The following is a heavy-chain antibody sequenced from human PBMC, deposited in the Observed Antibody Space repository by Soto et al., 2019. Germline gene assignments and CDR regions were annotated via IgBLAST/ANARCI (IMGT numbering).Heavy chain of an antibody. CDR2: ISAYNGNT. D-gene: IGHD2-2*01. V-gene: IGHV1-18*01. Sequence: ASVKVSCKASGYTFTIYGISWVLQAPGQGLEWMGWISAYNGNTNYAQKLQGRVTMTTDTSTSTAYMELRSLRSDDTAVYYCARELPWDCSSTSCCPYYYYGMDVWGHGTTVTVSS. CDR1: GYTFTIYG. J-gene: IGHJ6*02. CDR3: ARELPWDCSSTSCCPYYYYGMDV.